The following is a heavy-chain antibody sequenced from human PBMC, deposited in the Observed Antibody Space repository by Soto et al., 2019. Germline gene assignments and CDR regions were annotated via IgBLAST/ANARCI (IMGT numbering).Heavy chain of an antibody. CDR1: GFTFSSFF. V-gene: IGHV3-23*01. CDR3: AKEPVGPDWYFDL. Sequence: GGSLRLSCTASGFTFSSFFMNWVRQAPGKGPEWVSGIDTSGGVTKYADSVKGRFTISRDNSKNTLYLQMNSLRAEDTAVYNCAKEPVGPDWYFDLWGRGTLVTVSS. CDR2: IDTSGGVT. J-gene: IGHJ2*01.